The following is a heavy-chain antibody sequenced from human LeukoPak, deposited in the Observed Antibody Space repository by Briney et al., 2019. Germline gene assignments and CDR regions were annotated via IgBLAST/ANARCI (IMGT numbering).Heavy chain of an antibody. CDR3: AELGITMIGGV. Sequence: PGGSLRLSCAASGFSVSIKYMNWVRQAPGKGLEWVSILYSSGTTYYANSVKGRFTISRDNSENKLFLQMNSLRAEDTAVYYCAELGITMIGGVWGKGTTVTISS. D-gene: IGHD3-10*02. CDR2: LYSSGTT. CDR1: GFSVSIKY. V-gene: IGHV3-53*01. J-gene: IGHJ6*04.